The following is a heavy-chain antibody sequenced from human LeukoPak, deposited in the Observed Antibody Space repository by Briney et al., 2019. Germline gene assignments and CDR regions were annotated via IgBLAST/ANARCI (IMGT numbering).Heavy chain of an antibody. Sequence: GGSLRLSCAASGFTFSSYVMTWVRQAPGKGLEWVSALSRSSDSTFYAGSVKGRFTVSRDNSKNTLYLQMNSLRVEDTAIYYCARSYCADECLPYYLDYWGQGTLVTVSS. CDR2: LSRSSDST. J-gene: IGHJ4*02. CDR1: GFTFSSYV. V-gene: IGHV3-23*01. CDR3: ARSYCADECLPYYLDY. D-gene: IGHD2-21*01.